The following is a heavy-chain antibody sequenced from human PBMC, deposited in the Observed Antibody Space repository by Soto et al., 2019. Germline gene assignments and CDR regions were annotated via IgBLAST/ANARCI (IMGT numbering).Heavy chain of an antibody. CDR3: ARSGILGFSPKRTPRRNQFDP. CDR1: GYTFTSYG. Sequence: EASVKVSCKASGYTFTSYGISWVRQAPGQGLEWMGWISAYNGNTNYAQKLQGRVTMTTDTSTSTAYMELRSLRSDDTAVYYCARSGILGFSPKRTPRRNQFDPWGQGTLVTVSS. V-gene: IGHV1-18*04. D-gene: IGHD2-21*02. J-gene: IGHJ5*02. CDR2: ISAYNGNT.